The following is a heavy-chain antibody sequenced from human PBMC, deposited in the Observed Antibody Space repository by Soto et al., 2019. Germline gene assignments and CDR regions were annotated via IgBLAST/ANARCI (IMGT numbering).Heavy chain of an antibody. CDR1: GFSLSNARMG. CDR2: IFSNDEK. V-gene: IGHV2-26*01. D-gene: IGHD2-2*01. Sequence: SGPTLVNPTETLTLTCTVSGFSLSNARMGVSRIRQPPGKALEWLAHIFSNDEKSYSTSLKSRLTISKDTSKSQVVLTMTNMDPVDTATYYCARIAPLGYCSSTSCYPYYYYGMDVWGQGTTVTV. J-gene: IGHJ6*02. CDR3: ARIAPLGYCSSTSCYPYYYYGMDV.